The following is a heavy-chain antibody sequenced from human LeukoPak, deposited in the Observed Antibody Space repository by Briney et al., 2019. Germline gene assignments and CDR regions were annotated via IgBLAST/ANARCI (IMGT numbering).Heavy chain of an antibody. CDR1: GGTFSSYA. D-gene: IGHD5-18*01. CDR3: ARGLSVDTAMVKYFDY. Sequence: ASVKVSCKASGGTFSSYAISWVRQAPGQGLEWMGGIIPIFGTANYAQKFQGRVTITTDEYTSTAYMELSSLRSEDTAVYYCARGLSVDTAMVKYFDYWGQGTLVTVSS. CDR2: IIPIFGTA. V-gene: IGHV1-69*05. J-gene: IGHJ4*02.